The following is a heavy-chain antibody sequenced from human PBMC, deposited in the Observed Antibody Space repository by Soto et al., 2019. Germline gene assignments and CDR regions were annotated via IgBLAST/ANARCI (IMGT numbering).Heavy chain of an antibody. D-gene: IGHD3-9*01. CDR3: ARHPGYYDILTGYSTYYFDY. CDR2: IYYSGNT. V-gene: IGHV4-59*08. J-gene: IGHJ4*02. Sequence: TSETLSLTCTVSGGSISSYYWSWIRQPPGKGLEWIGYIYYSGNTNYNPSLKSRVTISLDTPKNQFSLKLSSVTAADTAVYYCARHPGYYDILTGYSTYYFDYWGQGILVTVSS. CDR1: GGSISSYY.